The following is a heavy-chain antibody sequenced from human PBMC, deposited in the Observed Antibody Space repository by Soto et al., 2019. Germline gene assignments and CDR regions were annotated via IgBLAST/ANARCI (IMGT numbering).Heavy chain of an antibody. CDR1: GFTFSDYV. Sequence: GGSLRLSCVASGFTFSDYVMSWVRQAPGKGLECVSGISYSGGSTYYADSVRGRFTISRDNSKNTLYLQMNSLRPEDTAVYYCAKDSSVLSGDYDYFDHWGQGTLVTVSS. V-gene: IGHV3-23*01. CDR2: ISYSGGST. CDR3: AKDSSVLSGDYDYFDH. D-gene: IGHD4-17*01. J-gene: IGHJ4*02.